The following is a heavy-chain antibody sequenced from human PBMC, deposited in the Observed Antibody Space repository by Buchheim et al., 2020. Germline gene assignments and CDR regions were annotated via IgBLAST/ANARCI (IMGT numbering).Heavy chain of an antibody. CDR3: ARRSPPYGDYPDTFDY. J-gene: IGHJ4*02. V-gene: IGHV4-34*01. CDR1: GGSFSGYY. D-gene: IGHD4-17*01. Sequence: QVQLQQWGAGLLKPSETLSLTCAVYGGSFSGYYWSWIRQPPGKGLEWIGEVTHSGSTNYNPSLKSRVTISVDTSKNQFSLKLSSVTAADTAVYYCARRSPPYGDYPDTFDYWGQGTL. CDR2: VTHSGST.